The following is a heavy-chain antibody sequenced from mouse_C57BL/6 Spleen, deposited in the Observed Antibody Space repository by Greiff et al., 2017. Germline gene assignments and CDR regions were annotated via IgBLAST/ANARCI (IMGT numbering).Heavy chain of an antibody. Sequence: VQLQQSGAELVRPGASVKLSCKASGYTFTDYYINWVKQRPGQGLEWIARIYPGSGNTYYNEKFKGKATLTAEKSSSTAYMQLSSLTSEDSAVYFCARGGNSYGSSPGFAYWGQVTLVTVSA. V-gene: IGHV1-76*01. J-gene: IGHJ3*01. CDR3: ARGGNSYGSSPGFAY. CDR2: IYPGSGNT. D-gene: IGHD1-1*01. CDR1: GYTFTDYY.